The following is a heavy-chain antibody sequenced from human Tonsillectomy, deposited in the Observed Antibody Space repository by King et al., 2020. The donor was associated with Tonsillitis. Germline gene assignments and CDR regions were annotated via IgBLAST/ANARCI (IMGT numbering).Heavy chain of an antibody. CDR1: GYTFIGYY. J-gene: IGHJ5*02. D-gene: IGHD3-22*01. Sequence: QLVQSGAEVKKSGASVKVSCKASGYTFIGYYMHWVRQAPGQGLEWMGWINPDSGDTNYAQNFHGRVSLTRDAAISTAYMELSSLRSDDTAGYYCARDHPHLYSSGANWLDPWGQGTLVTVSS. CDR2: INPDSGDT. V-gene: IGHV1-2*02. CDR3: ARDHPHLYSSGANWLDP.